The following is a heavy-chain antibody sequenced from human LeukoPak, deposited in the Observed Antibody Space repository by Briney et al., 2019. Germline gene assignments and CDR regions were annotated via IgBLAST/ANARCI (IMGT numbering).Heavy chain of an antibody. CDR2: ITSSSSYI. CDR1: GFTFSSYN. Sequence: GGSLRLSCAASGFTFSSYNMNWVRQAPGKGLEWVSSITSSSSYIYYADSVKGRFTISRDNSKNTLYLQMNSLRAEDTAVYYCARVDGSYRNYFDYWGQGTLVTVSS. D-gene: IGHD1-26*01. CDR3: ARVDGSYRNYFDY. V-gene: IGHV3-21*04. J-gene: IGHJ4*02.